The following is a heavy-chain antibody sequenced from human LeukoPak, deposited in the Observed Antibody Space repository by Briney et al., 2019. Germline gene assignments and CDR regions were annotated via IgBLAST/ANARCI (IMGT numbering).Heavy chain of an antibody. J-gene: IGHJ4*02. Sequence: GGSLRLSCAASGITFSSYAMSWVRQAPGKGLEWVSAISGSGGSAYYADSVKGRFTISRDNSKNTLYLQMNSLRAEDTAVYYCAKARTNYYDSSGYYDYWGQGTLVTVSS. CDR1: GITFSSYA. CDR2: ISGSGGSA. D-gene: IGHD3-22*01. CDR3: AKARTNYYDSSGYYDY. V-gene: IGHV3-23*01.